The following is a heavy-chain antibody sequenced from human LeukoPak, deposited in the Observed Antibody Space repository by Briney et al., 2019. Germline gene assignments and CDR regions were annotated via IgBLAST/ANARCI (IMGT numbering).Heavy chain of an antibody. V-gene: IGHV4-31*03. CDR1: GGSISSGGYY. D-gene: IGHD3-3*01. J-gene: IGHJ6*02. CDR3: ARLGNLDFWSGYYYYYGMDV. CDR2: IYYSGST. Sequence: SETLSLTCTVSGGSISSGGYYWSWIRQHPGKGLEWIGYIYYSGSTYYNPSLKSRVTVSVDTSKNQFSLKLSSVTAADTAVYYCARLGNLDFWSGYYYYYGMDVWGQGTTVTVSS.